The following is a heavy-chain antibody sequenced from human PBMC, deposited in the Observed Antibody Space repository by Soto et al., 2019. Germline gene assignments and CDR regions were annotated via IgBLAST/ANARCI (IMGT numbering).Heavy chain of an antibody. V-gene: IGHV1-18*01. D-gene: IGHD3-16*01. CDR2: INTYNGNT. CDR3: AMVDVYVTPSPQDV. Sequence: QVQLLQSGAEVKNPGASVKVSCKASGYTLTRYGIGWARQAPGQGLAWMGWINTYNGNTNYAQNVQGRVTLTTDTSTSTAYMELRSLRSNDTAIYYCAMVDVYVTPSPQDVWGQGTTVIVSS. J-gene: IGHJ6*02. CDR1: GYTLTRYG.